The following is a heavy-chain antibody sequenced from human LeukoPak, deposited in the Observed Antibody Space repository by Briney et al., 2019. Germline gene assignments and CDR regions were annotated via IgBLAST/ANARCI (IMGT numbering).Heavy chain of an antibody. CDR2: IYSGGST. J-gene: IGHJ3*02. D-gene: IGHD2-2*01. Sequence: GGSLRLSCAASGFTVSSNYMSWVRQAPGKGLEWVSVIYSGGSTYYADSVKGRFTISRDNSKNTLYLQMNSLTAEDTAVYYCARVGVVPAAIPDGLDTWGQGTMVTVSS. CDR3: ARVGVVPAAIPDGLDT. CDR1: GFTVSSNY. V-gene: IGHV3-53*01.